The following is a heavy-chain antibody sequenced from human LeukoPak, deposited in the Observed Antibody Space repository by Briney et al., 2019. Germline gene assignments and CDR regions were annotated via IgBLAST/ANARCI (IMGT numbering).Heavy chain of an antibody. CDR2: ISGSGGST. CDR1: GFTFSSYA. J-gene: IGHJ4*02. Sequence: SGGSLRLSCAASGFTFSSYAMGWVRQAPGKGLEWVSAISGSGGSTYYADSVKGRFTISRDNSKNTLYLQMNSLRAEDTAVYYCAKSSGYSYGSIDYWGQGTLVTVSS. V-gene: IGHV3-23*01. CDR3: AKSSGYSYGSIDY. D-gene: IGHD5-18*01.